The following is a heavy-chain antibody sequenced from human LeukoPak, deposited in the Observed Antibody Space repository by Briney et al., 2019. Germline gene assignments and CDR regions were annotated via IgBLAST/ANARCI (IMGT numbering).Heavy chain of an antibody. Sequence: ASVKVSCKASGYTFTSYGISWVRQAPGQGLEWMGWISAYNGNTNYAQKFQGRVTMTRDTSISTAYMEPSRLRSDDTAVYYCARVGAETYYYDSSGYRPFDYWGQGTLVTVSS. CDR3: ARVGAETYYYDSSGYRPFDY. J-gene: IGHJ4*02. CDR2: ISAYNGNT. CDR1: GYTFTSYG. D-gene: IGHD3-22*01. V-gene: IGHV1-18*01.